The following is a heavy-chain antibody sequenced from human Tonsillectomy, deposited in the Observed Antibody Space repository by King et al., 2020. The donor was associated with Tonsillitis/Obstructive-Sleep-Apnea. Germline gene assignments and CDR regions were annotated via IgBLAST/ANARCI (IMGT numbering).Heavy chain of an antibody. Sequence: QLQESGPGLVKPSETLSLTCTVSGGSISSSSYYWGWIRQPPGKGLEWIGSIYYSGSTYYNPSLKSRVTISVDTSKNQFSLKLSSVTAADTAVYYCARLPSDIVVVPAAIHSMDVWGKGNTVTVSS. V-gene: IGHV4-39*01. CDR1: GGSISSSSYY. J-gene: IGHJ6*03. CDR3: ARLPSDIVVVPAAIHSMDV. D-gene: IGHD2-2*01. CDR2: IYYSGST.